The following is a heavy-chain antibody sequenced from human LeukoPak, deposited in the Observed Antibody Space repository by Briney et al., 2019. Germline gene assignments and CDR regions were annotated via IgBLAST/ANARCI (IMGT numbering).Heavy chain of an antibody. CDR1: GFTVSSNY. D-gene: IGHD5-12*01. Sequence: GGSLRLSCAASGFTVSSNYMSWVRQAPGKGLEWVSVIYSGGSTYYADSVKGRFIISRDNARKSLYLQMNSLRAEDTAVYYCARATRGGYDGYFDYWGQGTLVTVSS. CDR3: ARATRGGYDGYFDY. J-gene: IGHJ4*02. CDR2: IYSGGST. V-gene: IGHV3-53*01.